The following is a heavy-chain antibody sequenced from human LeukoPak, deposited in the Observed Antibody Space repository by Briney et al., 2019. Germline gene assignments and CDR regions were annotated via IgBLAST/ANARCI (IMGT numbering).Heavy chain of an antibody. D-gene: IGHD5-24*01. V-gene: IGHV4-30-4*01. CDR3: AGSDGYNYNVY. Sequence: SETLSLTCTVSGGSISSGDYYWSWIRQPPGKGLEWIGYIYYSGSPYYNPSLKSRVTISVDTSKNQFSLKLSSVTAADTAVYYCAGSDGYNYNVYWGQGTLVTVSS. CDR2: IYYSGSP. CDR1: GGSISSGDYY. J-gene: IGHJ4*02.